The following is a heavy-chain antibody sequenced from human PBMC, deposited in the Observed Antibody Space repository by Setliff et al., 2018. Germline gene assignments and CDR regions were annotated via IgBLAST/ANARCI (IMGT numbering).Heavy chain of an antibody. V-gene: IGHV4-34*12. Sequence: SETLSLTCAVYGGSFSGYYWSWIRQPPGKRLEWIGEIIHSGSTNSNPSLKSRVTISMDTSKNQFSLKLSSVTAADTAVYYCAREQWLDPPGYYYMDVWAKGTTVTVSS. J-gene: IGHJ6*03. CDR3: AREQWLDPPGYYYMDV. D-gene: IGHD6-19*01. CDR2: IIHSGST. CDR1: GGSFSGYY.